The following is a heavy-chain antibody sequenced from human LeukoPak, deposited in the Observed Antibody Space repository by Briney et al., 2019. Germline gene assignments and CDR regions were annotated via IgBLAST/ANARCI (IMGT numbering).Heavy chain of an antibody. D-gene: IGHD6-13*01. J-gene: IGHJ5*02. CDR3: ARTDSSSWYWFDP. CDR1: GGSISSGGYY. CDR2: IYYSGST. V-gene: IGHV4-31*11. Sequence: SGTLSLTCAVSGGSISSGGYYWSWIRQHPGKGLEWIGYIYYSGSTYYNPSLKSRVTISVDTSKNQFSLKLSSVTAADTAVYYCARTDSSSWYWFDPWGQGTLVTVSS.